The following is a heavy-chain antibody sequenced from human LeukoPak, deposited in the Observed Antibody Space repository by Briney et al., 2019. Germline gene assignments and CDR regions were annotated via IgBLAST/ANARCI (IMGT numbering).Heavy chain of an antibody. V-gene: IGHV4-59*01. CDR3: ARDTVAITMIVVVINGFDY. D-gene: IGHD3-22*01. CDR2: IYYSGST. CDR1: GGSISSYH. J-gene: IGHJ4*02. Sequence: SSETLSLTCTVSGGSISSYHWSWIRQPPGKGLECIGYIYYSGSTHYNPSLKSRVTISVDTSKNQFSLKLSSVTAADTAVYYCARDTVAITMIVVVINGFDYWGQGTLVTVSS.